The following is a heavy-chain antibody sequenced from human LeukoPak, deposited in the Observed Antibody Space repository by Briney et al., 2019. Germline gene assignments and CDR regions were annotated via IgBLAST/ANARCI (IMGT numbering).Heavy chain of an antibody. D-gene: IGHD2-15*01. V-gene: IGHV3-21*01. Sequence: WGSLRLSCAASGFTFSSYSMNWVRQAPGKGLEWVSSISSSSSYIYYADSVKGRFTISRDNAKNSLYLQMNSLRAEDTAVYYCARVVYGVVVADAFDIWGQGTMVTVSS. CDR1: GFTFSSYS. CDR3: ARVVYGVVVADAFDI. CDR2: ISSSSSYI. J-gene: IGHJ3*02.